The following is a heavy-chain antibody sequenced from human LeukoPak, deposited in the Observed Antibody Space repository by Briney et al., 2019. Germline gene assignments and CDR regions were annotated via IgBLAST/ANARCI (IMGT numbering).Heavy chain of an antibody. CDR3: ARAFGGTYYFDY. D-gene: IGHD3-16*01. CDR1: GFTFSSYS. J-gene: IGHJ4*02. V-gene: IGHV3-21*01. CDR2: ISSSSSYI. Sequence: PGGSLRLSCAASGFTFSSYSMNWVRQAPGKGLEWGSSISSSSSYIYYADSLKGRFTISRDNAKNSLYLQMNSLRAEDTAVYYCARAFGGTYYFDYWGQGTLVTVSS.